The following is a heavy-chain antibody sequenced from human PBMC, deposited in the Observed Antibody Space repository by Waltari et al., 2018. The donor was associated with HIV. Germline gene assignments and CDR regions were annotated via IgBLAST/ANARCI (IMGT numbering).Heavy chain of an antibody. CDR1: GMGFSHAW. CDR3: STSGWLDH. D-gene: IGHD6-25*01. V-gene: IGHV3-15*02. CDR2: ITTKADGESV. Sequence: EVQLVESGGAIVKPGESLRLSCAVSGMGFSHAWMRWVRQAPGKGLEWIARITTKADGESVDYAEVVRDRFTITRDDSTSTLFLQMSSLKTEDTALYYCSTSGWLDHWGQGTRVTVSS. J-gene: IGHJ5*02.